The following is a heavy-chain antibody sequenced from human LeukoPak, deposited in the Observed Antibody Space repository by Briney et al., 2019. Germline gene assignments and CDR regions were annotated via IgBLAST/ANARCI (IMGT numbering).Heavy chain of an antibody. D-gene: IGHD5-18*01. CDR2: IRSTDYGGTT. CDR3: TRRGYTYGLKLDYFDY. CDR1: GFTFGDYP. Sequence: PGRSLRLSCTASGFTFGDYPLSWVRQAPGKGLEWVGLIRSTDYGGTTEYAASVKGRFAISRDDSKSIAYLQMNSLKTADTAMYYCTRRGYTYGLKLDYFDYWGQGTLVTVSS. V-gene: IGHV3-49*04. J-gene: IGHJ4*02.